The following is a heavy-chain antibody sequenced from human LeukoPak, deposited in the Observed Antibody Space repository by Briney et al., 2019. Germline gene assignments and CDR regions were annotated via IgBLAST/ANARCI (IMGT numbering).Heavy chain of an antibody. J-gene: IGHJ4*02. CDR3: ARCALHSTIDY. V-gene: IGHV4-61*05. CDR2: IYYSGST. D-gene: IGHD4-11*01. Sequence: SETLSLTCTVSGGSISSSSYYWGWIRQPPGKGLEWIGYIYYSGSTNYNPSLKSRVTISVDTSKNQFSLRLSSVTAADTAVYYCARCALHSTIDYWGQGTLVTVSS. CDR1: GGSISSSSYY.